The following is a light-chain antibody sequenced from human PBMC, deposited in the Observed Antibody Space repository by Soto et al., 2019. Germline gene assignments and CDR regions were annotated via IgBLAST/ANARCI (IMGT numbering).Light chain of an antibody. Sequence: EVVLTQSPGTLSLSPGESATLSCRASQIVTINSLAWYQQKPGQPPRLLIYAASTRASAIPARFSGSGSGTYFTLTISRLQPEDFALYYCQQYGDSPFTFGPGTRVDVK. CDR3: QQYGDSPFT. CDR1: QIVTINS. J-gene: IGKJ3*01. CDR2: AAS. V-gene: IGKV3-20*01.